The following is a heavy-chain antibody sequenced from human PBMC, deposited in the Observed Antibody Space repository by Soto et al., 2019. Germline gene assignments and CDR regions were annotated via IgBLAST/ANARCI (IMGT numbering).Heavy chain of an antibody. J-gene: IGHJ4*02. D-gene: IGHD3-9*01. Sequence: SETLSLTCTVSGGSISSYYWSWIRQPPGKGLEWIGYIYYSGSTNYNPSLKSRVTISVDTSKNQLSLKLSSVIAAYTSVYFCARANYDILTGYYSYFDYWGQGTLVTVS. V-gene: IGHV4-59*01. CDR2: IYYSGST. CDR3: ARANYDILTGYYSYFDY. CDR1: GGSISSYY.